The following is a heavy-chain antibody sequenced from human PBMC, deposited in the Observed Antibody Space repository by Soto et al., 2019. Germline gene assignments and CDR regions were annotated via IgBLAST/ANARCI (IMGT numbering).Heavy chain of an antibody. V-gene: IGHV3-21*01. CDR1: GFTFSSYS. D-gene: IGHD3-16*01. Sequence: GGSLRLSCAASGFTFSSYSMNWVRQAPGKGLEWVSTISSISSYIYYTDSVKGRFTISRDNAKDSLYLQMNSLRAEDTAVYYCARYPPGDLGEPFDAWGQGTLVTVSS. CDR3: ARYPPGDLGEPFDA. J-gene: IGHJ4*02. CDR2: ISSISSYI.